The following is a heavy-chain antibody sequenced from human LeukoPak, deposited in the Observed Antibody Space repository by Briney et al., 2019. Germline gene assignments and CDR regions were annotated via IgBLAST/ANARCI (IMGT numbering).Heavy chain of an antibody. Sequence: SETLSLTCAVYGGSFSDYYWSWIRQPPGKGLEWIGEINHSGTTNYNPSLKSRVAISVDTSKNQFSLKMTSVTAADTAVYYCARPYGDHPWDAFDIWGQGTVVTVSS. V-gene: IGHV4-34*01. CDR2: INHSGTT. D-gene: IGHD4-17*01. CDR3: ARPYGDHPWDAFDI. J-gene: IGHJ3*02. CDR1: GGSFSDYY.